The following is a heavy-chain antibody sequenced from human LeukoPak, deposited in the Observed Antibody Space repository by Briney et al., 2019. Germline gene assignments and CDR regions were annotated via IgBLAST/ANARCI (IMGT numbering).Heavy chain of an antibody. J-gene: IGHJ3*02. CDR3: AKSSAPPPIPRTPVHDAFDI. CDR1: GFTFSNYG. Sequence: GRSLRLSCAASGFTFSNYGMHWVRQAPGKGLGWVAVISYDGFNKHYGDSVKGRFTISRDNSKSTLYLQMDSLRAEDTAVYYCAKSSAPPPIPRTPVHDAFDIWGQGTVVTVSS. CDR2: ISYDGFNK. D-gene: IGHD6-6*01. V-gene: IGHV3-30*18.